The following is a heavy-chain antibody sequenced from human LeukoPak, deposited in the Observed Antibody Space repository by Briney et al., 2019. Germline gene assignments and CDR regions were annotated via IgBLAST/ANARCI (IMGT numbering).Heavy chain of an antibody. D-gene: IGHD6-19*01. Sequence: ASVKVSFKTSGYTFTDYFINWMRQAPEQGLEWMGWINPKSGDTKYAHRFQGRVTMTSDTSITTAHMELNRLTSDDTAVYYCARTFYNTGWYEDYWGQGTLVTVFS. CDR1: GYTFTDYF. J-gene: IGHJ4*02. CDR3: ARTFYNTGWYEDY. V-gene: IGHV1-2*02. CDR2: INPKSGDT.